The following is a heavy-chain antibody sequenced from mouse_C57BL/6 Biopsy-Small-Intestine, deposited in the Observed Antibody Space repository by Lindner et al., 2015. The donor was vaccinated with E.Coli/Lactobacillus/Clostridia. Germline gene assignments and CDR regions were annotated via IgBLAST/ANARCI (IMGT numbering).Heavy chain of an antibody. CDR3: ARDPGRPGYYWYFDL. CDR2: INPKRGDA. J-gene: IGHJ1*01. CDR1: GYTFTNYY. V-gene: IGHV1-84*02. Sequence: SVKVSCKTFGYTFTNYYIHWVRQAPGQGLEWMGWINPKRGDAKYAQKFQGRVTMTRDTSITTAYTEVSRLGSDDTAIYYCARDPGRPGYYWYFDLWGRGTLVAVSS. D-gene: IGHD3-1*01.